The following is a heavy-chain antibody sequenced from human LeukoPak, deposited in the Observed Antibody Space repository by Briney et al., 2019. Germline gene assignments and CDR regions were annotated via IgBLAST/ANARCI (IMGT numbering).Heavy chain of an antibody. Sequence: GASVKVSCKASGGTFSSYAISWVRQAPGQGLEWMGRIIPILGIANYAQKFQGRVTITADKSTSTAYMELSSLRSEDTAVYYCARAYYDSSGYYRTLNYYYYGMDVWGQGTTVTVSS. CDR3: ARAYYDSSGYYRTLNYYYYGMDV. V-gene: IGHV1-69*04. D-gene: IGHD3-22*01. J-gene: IGHJ6*02. CDR2: IIPILGIA. CDR1: GGTFSSYA.